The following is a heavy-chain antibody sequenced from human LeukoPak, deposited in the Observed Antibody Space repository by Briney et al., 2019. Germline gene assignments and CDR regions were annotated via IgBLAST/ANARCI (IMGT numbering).Heavy chain of an antibody. CDR2: IYYSEST. V-gene: IGHV4-30-4*08. J-gene: IGHJ4*02. CDR3: TRASTHYDFWSGYL. CDR1: GGSISSGDYY. Sequence: SQTLSLTCTVSGGSISSGDYYWSWIRQPPGKGLEWIGYIYYSESTYYNPSLKGRVSISVGTSKNQFSLKLSSVTAADTAVYYCTRASTHYDFWSGYLWGQGTLVTVSS. D-gene: IGHD3-3*01.